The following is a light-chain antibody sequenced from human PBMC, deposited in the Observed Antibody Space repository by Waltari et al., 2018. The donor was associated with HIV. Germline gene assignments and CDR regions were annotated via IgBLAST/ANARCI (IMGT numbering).Light chain of an antibody. CDR1: ALPKQY. J-gene: IGLJ2*01. CDR3: QSADSSGTDLI. CDR2: KDS. Sequence: SYELTQPPSVSVSPGQTASITCSGDALPKQYAYWYQQKAGQAPVLVISKDSERPSGIPERFSGSSSGTTVTLTISGVQAEDEADYNCQSADSSGTDLIFGGGTKLTVL. V-gene: IGLV3-25*03.